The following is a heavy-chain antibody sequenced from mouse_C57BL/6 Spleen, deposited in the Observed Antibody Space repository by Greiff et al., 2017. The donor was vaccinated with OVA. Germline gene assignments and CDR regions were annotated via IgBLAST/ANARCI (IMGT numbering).Heavy chain of an antibody. Sequence: EVQLVESGGGLVKPGGSLKLSCAASGFTFSSYTMSWVRQTPEKRLEWVATISGGGGNTYYPDSVKGRFTISRDNAKNTLYLQMSSLRSDDTALYYCARGDYPDYWGQGTTLTVSS. CDR3: ARGDYPDY. D-gene: IGHD2-4*01. V-gene: IGHV5-9*01. CDR1: GFTFSSYT. J-gene: IGHJ2*01. CDR2: ISGGGGNT.